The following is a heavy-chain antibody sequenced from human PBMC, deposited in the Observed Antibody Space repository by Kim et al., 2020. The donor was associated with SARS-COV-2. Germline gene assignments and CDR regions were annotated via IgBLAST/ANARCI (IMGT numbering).Heavy chain of an antibody. V-gene: IGHV3-30*18. D-gene: IGHD3-22*01. J-gene: IGHJ4*02. CDR1: GFSFSKYV. Sequence: GGSLRLSCAASGFSFSKYVMNWVRQAPGKGLEWVALTSYDGGNIYHADSVRGRFTVSRDNSKNTVYLQMNSLRDDDTAVYFCAKALDYNYESSLDYWGQGTLVTVSS. CDR2: TSYDGGNI. CDR3: AKALDYNYESSLDY.